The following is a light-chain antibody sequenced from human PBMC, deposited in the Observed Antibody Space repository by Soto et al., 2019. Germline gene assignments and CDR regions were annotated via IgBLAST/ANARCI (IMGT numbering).Light chain of an antibody. V-gene: IGKV1-5*01. J-gene: IGKJ2*01. Sequence: DIQMTQSPSTLSASVGDRVTITCRASQSIITWLAWYQQKPGKAPRLLIYEASNLESGVPSRFSGSGYGTEFTLTINSLQPDDSATYYCQQYDSYSTFGQGTKLEIK. CDR1: QSIITW. CDR2: EAS. CDR3: QQYDSYST.